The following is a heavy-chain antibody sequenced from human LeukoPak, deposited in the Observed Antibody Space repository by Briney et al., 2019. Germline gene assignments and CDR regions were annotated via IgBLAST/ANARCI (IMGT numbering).Heavy chain of an antibody. CDR1: GGSLSSSNYY. CDR3: ARQAVAGNGFDY. V-gene: IGHV4-39*01. Sequence: SETLSLTCTVSGGSLSSSNYYWGSIREPPGKGLEWIGTIYYSGNTYYNPSPKSRVSISVDTSKNQLSLKLSSVTAADTAVYYCARQAVAGNGFDYWGQGTLVTVSS. D-gene: IGHD6-19*01. J-gene: IGHJ4*02. CDR2: IYYSGNT.